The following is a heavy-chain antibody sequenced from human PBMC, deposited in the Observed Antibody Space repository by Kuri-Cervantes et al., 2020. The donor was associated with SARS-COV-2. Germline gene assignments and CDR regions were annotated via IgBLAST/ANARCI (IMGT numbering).Heavy chain of an antibody. CDR1: GFTFSSYA. D-gene: IGHD3-3*01. J-gene: IGHJ6*02. CDR3: TTDYDFWSGYYDYYGMDV. Sequence: GESLKISCAASGFTFSSYAMSWVRQAPGKGLEWVSAISGSGGSTYYADSVKGRFTISRDNSKNTLYLQMNSLKTEDTAVYYCTTDYDFWSGYYDYYGMDVWGQGTTVTVSS. CDR2: ISGSGGST. V-gene: IGHV3-23*01.